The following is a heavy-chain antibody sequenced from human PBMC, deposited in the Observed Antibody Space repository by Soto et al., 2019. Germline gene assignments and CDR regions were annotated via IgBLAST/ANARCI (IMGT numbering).Heavy chain of an antibody. D-gene: IGHD3-9*01. CDR2: ITTYNGNT. CDR1: GYTFISYR. CDR3: ARDILTRLPWGSATAQYSYYGMEV. V-gene: IGHV1-18*01. J-gene: IGHJ6*02. Sequence: QVQLVQSGSETKKPGASVKVSCKAAGYTFISYRISWVRQAPGQGLELVGRITTYNGNTNYAQNFQGRVNLTADTSTNTAYMDLRRLTSDDTAVYYCARDILTRLPWGSATAQYSYYGMEVWGQWNTVTVSS.